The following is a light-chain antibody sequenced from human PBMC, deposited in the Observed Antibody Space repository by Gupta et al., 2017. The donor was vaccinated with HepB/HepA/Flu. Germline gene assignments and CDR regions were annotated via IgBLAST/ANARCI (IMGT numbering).Light chain of an antibody. Sequence: SSALTQDPAVSVALGQTVRSTCQGDSLRSFYASWYQQKPGQAPVLVIYGKNNRPSGIPDRFSGSRSGNTASLTITGAQAEDEADYYCNSRDSSGNHLVFGGGTKLTVL. V-gene: IGLV3-19*01. J-gene: IGLJ2*01. CDR1: SLRSFY. CDR2: GKN. CDR3: NSRDSSGNHLV.